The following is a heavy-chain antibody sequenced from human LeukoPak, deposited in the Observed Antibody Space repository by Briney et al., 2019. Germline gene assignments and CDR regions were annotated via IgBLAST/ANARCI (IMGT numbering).Heavy chain of an antibody. Sequence: GGSLRLSCAASGFVFSGSAMHWVRQASGKGLEWVGRIRSTANGYATAYAASVKGRFTISRDDSKNTAYLQMDSLKTEDTAVYYCTGNYYASGSYADFDYWGQGTLVTVSS. CDR2: IRSTANGYAT. J-gene: IGHJ4*02. D-gene: IGHD3-10*01. CDR3: TGNYYASGSYADFDY. CDR1: GFVFSGSA. V-gene: IGHV3-73*01.